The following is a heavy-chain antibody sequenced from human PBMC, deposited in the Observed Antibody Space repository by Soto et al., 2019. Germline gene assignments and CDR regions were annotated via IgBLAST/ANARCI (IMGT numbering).Heavy chain of an antibody. Sequence: GGSLRLPFSVYGFGVSDYRTQWVRLGPGKGLEWVAVISENGGDDCYSYCVKGRFTISGDNSRNTLYLHMNKLSAEDTAVYCCSKDEESFYYNGWAAWGQGAQVTLTA. CDR2: ISENGGDD. CDR1: GFGVSDYR. CDR3: SKDEESFYYNGWAA. J-gene: IGHJ5*02. V-gene: IGHV3-30*18. D-gene: IGHD3-22*01.